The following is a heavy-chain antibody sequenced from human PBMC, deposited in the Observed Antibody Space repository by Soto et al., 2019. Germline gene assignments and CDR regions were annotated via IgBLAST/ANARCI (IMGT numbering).Heavy chain of an antibody. V-gene: IGHV4-59*01. J-gene: IGHJ4*02. CDR3: ARVNEGDSWLSNYFDY. CDR2: IYYSGST. CDR1: GFIFSDYY. Sequence: QMQLVESGGGLVKPGGSLRLSCAASGFIFSDYYMSWIRQAPGKGLEWIGYIYYSGSTNYNPSLKSRVTISVDTSKNQFSLKLSSVTAADTAVYYCARVNEGDSWLSNYFDYWGQGTLVTVSS. D-gene: IGHD2-21*02.